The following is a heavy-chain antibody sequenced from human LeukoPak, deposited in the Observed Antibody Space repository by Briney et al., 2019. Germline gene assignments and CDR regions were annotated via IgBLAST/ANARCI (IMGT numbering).Heavy chain of an antibody. Sequence: SGGSLRLSCAASGFTFSSYSMNWVRQAPGKGLEWVSSISSSSSYIYYADSVKGRFTISRDNAKNSLYLQMNSLRAEDTAVYYCARDLLGGIPVAGGVDYWGQGTRVSVSS. J-gene: IGHJ4*02. CDR1: GFTFSSYS. CDR2: ISSSSSYI. D-gene: IGHD6-19*01. CDR3: ARDLLGGIPVAGGVDY. V-gene: IGHV3-21*01.